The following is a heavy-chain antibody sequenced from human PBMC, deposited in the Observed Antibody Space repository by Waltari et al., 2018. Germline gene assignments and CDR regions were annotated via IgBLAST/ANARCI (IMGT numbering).Heavy chain of an antibody. V-gene: IGHV3-15*01. CDR1: GFTFSNAW. CDR2: IKSKTDGGTT. Sequence: EVQLVESGGGLVKPGGSLRLSCAASGFTFSNAWMSWVRQAPGKGLEWVGRIKSKTDGGTTDYAAPVKGRFTISRDDSKNTLYLQMNSLKTEDTAVYYCTTRVRVRGQVFDYWGQGTLVTVSS. CDR3: TTRVRVRGQVFDY. J-gene: IGHJ4*02. D-gene: IGHD2-15*01.